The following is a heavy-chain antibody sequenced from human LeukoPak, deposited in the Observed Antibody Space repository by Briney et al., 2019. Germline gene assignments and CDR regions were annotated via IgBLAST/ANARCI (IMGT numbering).Heavy chain of an antibody. V-gene: IGHV3-74*01. J-gene: IGHJ4*02. CDR3: ARGGDYKNDY. CDR1: GFTFSSYW. CDR2: INGAGSSI. D-gene: IGHD4-17*01. Sequence: GGSLRLSCAASGFTFSSYWMHWVRKTPGKGLVWVSRINGAGSSISYADSVKGRVTISRDNAKNTLYLQMNNLRAEDTAVYYCARGGDYKNDYWGQGTLVTVSS.